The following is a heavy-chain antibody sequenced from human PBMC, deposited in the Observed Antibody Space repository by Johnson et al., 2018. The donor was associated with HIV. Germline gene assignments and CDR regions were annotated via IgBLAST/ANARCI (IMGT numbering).Heavy chain of an antibody. CDR3: AKVLKAGGRMNDGFDI. J-gene: IGHJ3*02. Sequence: QVQLVESGGGVVQPGRSLRLSCAASGFTFSSYAMHWVRQAPGQGLEWVAVISYDGSNKYYADSVKGRFTISRDNSKNTLYQQMNSLRAEDTAVYYCAKVLKAGGRMNDGFDIWGQGTLVTVSS. V-gene: IGHV3-30-3*01. CDR1: GFTFSSYA. D-gene: IGHD1-26*01. CDR2: ISYDGSNK.